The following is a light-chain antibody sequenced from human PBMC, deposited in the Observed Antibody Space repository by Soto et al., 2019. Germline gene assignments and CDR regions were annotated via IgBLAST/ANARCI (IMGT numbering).Light chain of an antibody. CDR1: SSDVGGYNY. Sequence: QSALTQPASVSGSPGQSLTISCTGASSDVGGYNYVSWYQQHPGKAPKLLIYEVTNRPSGVSNRFSGSKSGNTASLTISGLRAEDEADYYCSSYTTSTTPYVFGTGTKVT. CDR3: SSYTTSTTPYV. CDR2: EVT. J-gene: IGLJ1*01. V-gene: IGLV2-14*01.